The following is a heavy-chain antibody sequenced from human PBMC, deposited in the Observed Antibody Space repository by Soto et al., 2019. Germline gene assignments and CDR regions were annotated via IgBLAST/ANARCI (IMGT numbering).Heavy chain of an antibody. CDR2: IWYDGSNK. CDR3: ARGPYSSGLDY. V-gene: IGHV3-33*01. Sequence: GGSLRLSCAASGFTFSSYGMHWVRQAPGKGLEWVAVIWYDGSNKYYADSVKGRFTISRDNSKNTLYLQMNSLRAEDTAVYYCARGPYSSGLDYWGQGTLVTVSS. CDR1: GFTFSSYG. J-gene: IGHJ4*02. D-gene: IGHD6-19*01.